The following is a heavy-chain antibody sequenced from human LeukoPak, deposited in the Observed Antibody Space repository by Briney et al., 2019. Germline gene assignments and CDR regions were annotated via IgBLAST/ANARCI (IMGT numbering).Heavy chain of an antibody. CDR3: AKGETVRDYYYYYMDV. CDR2: IRYDGSNK. D-gene: IGHD3-16*01. CDR1: GFTFSSFG. Sequence: GGFLSLSCAASGFTFSSFGMHWVRQAPGKGLEGVAFIRYDGSNKYYADSVKGRLTISRDNSKNTRYLQMTSLRAEDTAVYHCAKGETVRDYYYYYMDVWGKGTTVTISS. V-gene: IGHV3-30*02. J-gene: IGHJ6*03.